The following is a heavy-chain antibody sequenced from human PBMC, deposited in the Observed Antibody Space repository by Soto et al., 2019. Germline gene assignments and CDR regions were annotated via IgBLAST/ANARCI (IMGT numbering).Heavy chain of an antibody. J-gene: IGHJ6*02. Sequence: QVQLQESGPGLVKPSQTLSLTCTVSGGSISSGGYYWSWLRQHPGKGLEWIGYIYYSGSTYYNPSLESRVTISVDTSKNQLSLKLIAVTAADTAVYYCAASCVGCGGFNYYGMDVWGQGTTVTVSS. CDR3: AASCVGCGGFNYYGMDV. CDR1: GGSISSGGYY. D-gene: IGHD2-21*01. CDR2: IYYSGST. V-gene: IGHV4-31*03.